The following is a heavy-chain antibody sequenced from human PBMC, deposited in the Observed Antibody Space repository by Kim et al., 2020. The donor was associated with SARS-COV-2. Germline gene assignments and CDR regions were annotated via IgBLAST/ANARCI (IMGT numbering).Heavy chain of an antibody. V-gene: IGHV3-30*04. Sequence: GGSLRLSCAASGFTFSSYAMHWVRQAPGKGLEWVAVISYDGSNKYYADSVKGRFTISRDNSKNTLYLQMNSLRAEDTAVYYCARDSDPPHLSWYGFGALVYWGQGTLVTVSS. J-gene: IGHJ4*02. CDR3: ARDSDPPHLSWYGFGALVY. CDR1: GFTFSSYA. CDR2: ISYDGSNK. D-gene: IGHD6-13*01.